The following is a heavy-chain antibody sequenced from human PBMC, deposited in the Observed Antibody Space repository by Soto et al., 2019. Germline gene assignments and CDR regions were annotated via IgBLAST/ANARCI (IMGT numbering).Heavy chain of an antibody. CDR3: GRGRSGQIVVFY. CDR1: GYAFTGHY. CDR2: IGPESGAT. D-gene: IGHD1-26*01. J-gene: IGHJ4*02. Sequence: SVKVSCKASGYAFTGHYIHWVRQAPEQGPEWMGEIGPESGATRYAQKFQGRVTMTRDTSITTVYMELNNLSPDDTAVYYCGRGRSGQIVVFYWGQGTPVTVSS. V-gene: IGHV1-2*02.